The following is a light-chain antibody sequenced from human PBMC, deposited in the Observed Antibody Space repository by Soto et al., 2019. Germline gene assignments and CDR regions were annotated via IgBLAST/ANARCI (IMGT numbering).Light chain of an antibody. CDR2: EVS. CDR1: SSDIGGYKY. V-gene: IGLV2-14*01. J-gene: IGLJ3*02. CDR3: TSYSRYRVLV. Sequence: QSALTQPASVSGSLGQSITISCTGTSSDIGGYKYVSWYQQHPGKAPKLIIFEVSNRPSGVSDRFSGSNSGNTASLTISGLQAEGEAGYYCTSYSRYRVLVFGGGTKVTVL.